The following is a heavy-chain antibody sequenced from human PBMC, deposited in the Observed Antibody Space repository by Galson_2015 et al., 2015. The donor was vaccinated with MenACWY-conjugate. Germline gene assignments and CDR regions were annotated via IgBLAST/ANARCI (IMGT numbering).Heavy chain of an antibody. Sequence: SLRLSCAASGFAFSSYAMMWVRQAPGKGLEWVSVIGTSGDNIHYRDSVTGRFTISRDNSKSTLYLQMNSLRAEDTAIYYCANYRQQLIDSDYWGQGALVTVSS. J-gene: IGHJ4*02. D-gene: IGHD6-13*01. CDR2: IGTSGDNI. CDR3: ANYRQQLIDSDY. V-gene: IGHV3-23*01. CDR1: GFAFSSYA.